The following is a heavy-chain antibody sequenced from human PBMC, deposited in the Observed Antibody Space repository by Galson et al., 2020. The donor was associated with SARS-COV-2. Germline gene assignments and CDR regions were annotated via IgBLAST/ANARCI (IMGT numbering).Heavy chain of an antibody. J-gene: IGHJ6*02. D-gene: IGHD2-2*02. Sequence: NSGGSLRLSCAASGFTFSDYYMSWIRQAPGKGLEWVSYISSSGSTIYYADSVKGRFTISRDNAKNSLYLQMNSLRAEDTAVYYCARCSDDDNVVVPAAIPPYYYGMDVWGQGTTVTVSS. CDR3: ARCSDDDNVVVPAAIPPYYYGMDV. CDR2: ISSSGSTI. V-gene: IGHV3-11*01. CDR1: GFTFSDYY.